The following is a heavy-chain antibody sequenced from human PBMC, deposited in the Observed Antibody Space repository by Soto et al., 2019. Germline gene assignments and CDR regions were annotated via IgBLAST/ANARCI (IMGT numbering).Heavy chain of an antibody. J-gene: IGHJ6*02. D-gene: IGHD2-15*01. CDR2: INHSGST. V-gene: IGHV4-34*01. CDR3: ARARRYCSGGSCYSGHYYYGMDV. CDR1: CGSFIGYY. Sequence: SETLSLTCAFYCGSFIGYYWSWIRQPPGKGLEWIGEINHSGSTNYNPSLKSRVTISVDTSKNQFSLKLSSVTAADTAVYYCARARRYCSGGSCYSGHYYYGMDVWGQGTTVTVSS.